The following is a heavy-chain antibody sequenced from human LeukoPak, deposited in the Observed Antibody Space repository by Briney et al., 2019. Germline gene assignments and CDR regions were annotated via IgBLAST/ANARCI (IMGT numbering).Heavy chain of an antibody. CDR3: ATSGLSRFGF. V-gene: IGHV3-23*01. Sequence: PGGSLRLSCAASGFTFSNYAMSWVRQAPGKGLEWVSAFSGSGGSTYYADSVKGRFTISRDNSKNTLYLQMNSLRAGDTAVYYCATSGLSRFGFWGQGTLATVSS. J-gene: IGHJ4*02. D-gene: IGHD2/OR15-2a*01. CDR2: FSGSGGST. CDR1: GFTFSNYA.